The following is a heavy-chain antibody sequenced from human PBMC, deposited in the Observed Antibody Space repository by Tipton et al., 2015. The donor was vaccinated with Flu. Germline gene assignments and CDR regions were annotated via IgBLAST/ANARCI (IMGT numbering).Heavy chain of an antibody. CDR1: GGSIGSPYC. V-gene: IGHV4-38-2*02. J-gene: IGHJ4*02. D-gene: IGHD2-2*01. CDR3: ARDPSLGMPDYFDS. CDR2: ICPGSP. Sequence: TLSLTCTVSGGSIGSPYCWGWVRQPPGKGLEWIANICPGSPYYNPSLKSRVSLSIASSKNQFSLRLSSVTAADTAVYFCARDPSLGMPDYFDSWGQGILVTVSS.